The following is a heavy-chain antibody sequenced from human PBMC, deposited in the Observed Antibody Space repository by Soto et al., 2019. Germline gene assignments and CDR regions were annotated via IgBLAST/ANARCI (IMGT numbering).Heavy chain of an antibody. V-gene: IGHV1-69*12. Sequence: QVQLVQSGAEVKKPGSSVKVSCKASGGTFSSYAISWVRQAPGQGLEWMGGIIPIFGTANYAQKVQGRFTLTADEPTTTAYMELSSLRSEDTAVYCCARQVPTVYWFDPWGQGPLVTVSS. CDR1: GGTFSSYA. CDR3: ARQVPTVYWFDP. D-gene: IGHD4-17*01. J-gene: IGHJ5*02. CDR2: IIPIFGTA.